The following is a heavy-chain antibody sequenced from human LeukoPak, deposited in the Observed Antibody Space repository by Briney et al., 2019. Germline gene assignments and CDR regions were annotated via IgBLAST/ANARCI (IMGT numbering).Heavy chain of an antibody. J-gene: IGHJ4*02. CDR2: INRDGRST. Sequence: QPGGSLRLSCAASGVTFSNYWMHWVRQAPGKGLVWVSRINRDGRSTNYADSVKGRFTISRDNAKNTVFLQMNSLRAEDTAVYYCALPLRDGDFYFDYWGQGALVTVSS. V-gene: IGHV3-74*01. CDR1: GVTFSNYW. D-gene: IGHD4-17*01. CDR3: ALPLRDGDFYFDY.